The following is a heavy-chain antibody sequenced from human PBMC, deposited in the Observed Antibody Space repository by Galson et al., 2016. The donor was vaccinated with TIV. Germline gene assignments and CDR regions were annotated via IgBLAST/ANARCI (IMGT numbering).Heavy chain of an antibody. J-gene: IGHJ4*02. Sequence: SVKVSCKASGGTLNNYVINWVRQAPGQGLEWMGRIMPILDITKYTQEFQGRVTITADKSTSTAYMELSSLRSEDTAIYYCATSLHVTTRGFDYWGQGTLVTVSS. V-gene: IGHV1-69*04. CDR1: GGTLNNYV. CDR2: IMPILDIT. D-gene: IGHD3-22*01. CDR3: ATSLHVTTRGFDY.